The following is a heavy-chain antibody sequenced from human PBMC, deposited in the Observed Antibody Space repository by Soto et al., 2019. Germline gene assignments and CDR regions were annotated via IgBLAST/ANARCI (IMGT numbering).Heavy chain of an antibody. D-gene: IGHD6-13*01. Sequence: QVQLQESGPGLVKPSGTLSLTCAVSGGSISSSNWWSWVRQPPGKGLEWIGEIYHSGSTNYNPSLKSRVTISVDKSKNQFSLKLSSVTAADTAVYYCARAVGVKAAAGTGEHFDYWGQGTLVTVSS. CDR2: IYHSGST. V-gene: IGHV4-4*02. CDR3: ARAVGVKAAAGTGEHFDY. CDR1: GGSISSSNW. J-gene: IGHJ4*02.